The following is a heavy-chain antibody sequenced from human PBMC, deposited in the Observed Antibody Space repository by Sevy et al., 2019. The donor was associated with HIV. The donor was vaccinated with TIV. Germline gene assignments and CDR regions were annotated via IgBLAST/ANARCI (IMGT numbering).Heavy chain of an antibody. D-gene: IGHD3-22*01. CDR3: GKGGGGHYDPDEIGYYFYYYNMDV. CDR2: ISGSGTRT. J-gene: IGHJ6*03. Sequence: VGSLRLSCAVSGFSFDSYGMTWVRQAPGKGLGWVSGISGSGTRTYYADSVKGRFSISRDNSKNRLYLQMNSLRSEDTAIYYCGKGGGGHYDPDEIGYYFYYYNMDVWGKGTTVTVSS. V-gene: IGHV3-23*01. CDR1: GFSFDSYG.